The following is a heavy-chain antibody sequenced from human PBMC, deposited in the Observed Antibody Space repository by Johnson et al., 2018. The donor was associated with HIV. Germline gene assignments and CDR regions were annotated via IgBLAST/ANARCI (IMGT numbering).Heavy chain of an antibody. V-gene: IGHV3-30*03. D-gene: IGHD1-26*01. J-gene: IGHJ3*02. Sequence: QVQLVESGGGVVQPGRSLRLSCAASGFTFSSYGMHWVRQAPGKGLEWVAVISYDGSDKYYADSVKGRFTISRDSSKNTLYLQMNFLRPEDTAVYYCARFMGSTWSDASDIWGQGTMVIVSS. CDR2: ISYDGSDK. CDR1: GFTFSSYG. CDR3: ARFMGSTWSDASDI.